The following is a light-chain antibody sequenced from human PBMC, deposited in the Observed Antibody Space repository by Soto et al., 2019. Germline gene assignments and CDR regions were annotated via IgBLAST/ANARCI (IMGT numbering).Light chain of an antibody. V-gene: IGKV3-20*01. Sequence: EIVLTQSPGTLSLSPGERATLSCRASQSVSSSYLAWYQQKPGQAPRLLIYGASSRATGIPDRFSGSGSGTDFTLTLSRLEPEDFAVYYCQQYGSSSWTFGHGTKVDIK. CDR1: QSVSSSY. CDR2: GAS. J-gene: IGKJ1*01. CDR3: QQYGSSSWT.